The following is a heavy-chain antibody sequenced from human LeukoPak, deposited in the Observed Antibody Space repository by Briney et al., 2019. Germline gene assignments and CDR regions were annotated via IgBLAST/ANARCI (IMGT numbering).Heavy chain of an antibody. V-gene: IGHV3-23*01. J-gene: IGHJ1*01. Sequence: PGGSLRLSCAASGFTFSSYGMSWVRQAPGKGLEWVSAIKGSGGATYYADSVKGRFTISRDNSKNTLYLQMNSLRAEDTAVYYCAKDPRVAVAGTGYFQHWGQGTLVTVSS. D-gene: IGHD6-19*01. CDR1: GFTFSSYG. CDR2: IKGSGGAT. CDR3: AKDPRVAVAGTGYFQH.